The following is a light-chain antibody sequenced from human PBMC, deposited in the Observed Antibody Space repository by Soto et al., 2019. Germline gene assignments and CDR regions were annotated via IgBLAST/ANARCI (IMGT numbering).Light chain of an antibody. Sequence: ETVVSQSIDTLSLCERERVTLSCGASQSLRSSLAWYQQKPGQAPRLLIYDTSTRATGVPARFSGSRSGPEFPLTTNSLQSEDFAIYYFRPSHHWPLTFGGGTKVDIK. J-gene: IGKJ4*01. V-gene: IGKV3-15*01. CDR2: DTS. CDR1: QSLRSS. CDR3: RPSHHWPLT.